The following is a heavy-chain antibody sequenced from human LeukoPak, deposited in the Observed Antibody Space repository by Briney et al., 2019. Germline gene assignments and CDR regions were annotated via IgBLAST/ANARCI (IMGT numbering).Heavy chain of an antibody. CDR1: GFTFSSYG. V-gene: IGHV3-30*03. Sequence: GRSLRLSCAASGFTFSSYGMHWVRQAPGKGLEWVAVISYDGSNKYYADSVKGRFTISRDNAKNSLSLQMNSLRAEDTAVYYCARPLLYYYGSETYFWFDPWGQGTLVTVSS. J-gene: IGHJ5*02. CDR3: ARPLLYYYGSETYFWFDP. CDR2: ISYDGSNK. D-gene: IGHD3-10*01.